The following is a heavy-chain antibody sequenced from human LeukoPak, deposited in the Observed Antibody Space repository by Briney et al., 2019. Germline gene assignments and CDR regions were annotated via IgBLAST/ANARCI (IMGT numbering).Heavy chain of an antibody. J-gene: IGHJ4*02. V-gene: IGHV1-2*02. CDR3: ARGHGSSPSFDY. CDR2: INPDSGGT. Sequence: ASVKVFCKASGYTFTGYYIYWVRQAPGQGLEWMGWINPDSGGTNHAQKFQGRVTMTSDTSISTAYMELSSLISDDTALYYCARGHGSSPSFDYRGQGVLVTVSS. CDR1: GYTFTGYY. D-gene: IGHD6-6*01.